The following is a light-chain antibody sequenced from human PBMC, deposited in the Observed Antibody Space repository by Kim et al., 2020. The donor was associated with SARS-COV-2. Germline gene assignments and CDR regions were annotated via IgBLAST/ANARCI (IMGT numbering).Light chain of an antibody. Sequence: SVRLTCTLSSEYSTYAIAWHQQQPEKGRRFLVRLNSDGSHTKGDGIPDRFSGSGSGAERYLTISSLQSEDEADYYCQTWGTGIPVAFGGGTQLTVL. CDR2: LNSDGSH. J-gene: IGLJ2*01. CDR3: QTWGTGIPVA. CDR1: SEYSTYA. V-gene: IGLV4-69*01.